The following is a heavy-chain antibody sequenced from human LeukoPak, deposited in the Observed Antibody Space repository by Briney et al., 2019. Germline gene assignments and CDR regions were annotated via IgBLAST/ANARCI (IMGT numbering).Heavy chain of an antibody. Sequence: ASVKVSCKASGYTFTGYYTHWVRQAPGQGLEWMGWINPNSGGTNYAQKFQGRVTMTRDTSISTAYMELSRLRSDDTAVYYCARTRNRIAAAGTLPNNWFDPWGQGTLVTVSS. J-gene: IGHJ5*02. CDR1: GYTFTGYY. CDR3: ARTRNRIAAAGTLPNNWFDP. D-gene: IGHD6-13*01. V-gene: IGHV1-2*02. CDR2: INPNSGGT.